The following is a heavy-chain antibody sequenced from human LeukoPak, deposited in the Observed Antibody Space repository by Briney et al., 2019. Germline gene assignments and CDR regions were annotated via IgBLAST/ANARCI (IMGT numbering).Heavy chain of an antibody. V-gene: IGHV4-59*01. D-gene: IGHD6-13*01. CDR3: ARGTAALY. CDR1: GGSITCYS. CDR2: IHYRGTT. J-gene: IGHJ4*02. Sequence: SETLSLTCTVSGGSITCYSWTWFRQPPGKTLEWIGYIHYRGTTNSNPSLKSRVTISVDTSKNQFSLKLTSATAADTAVYYCARGTAALYWGQGTLVTVSS.